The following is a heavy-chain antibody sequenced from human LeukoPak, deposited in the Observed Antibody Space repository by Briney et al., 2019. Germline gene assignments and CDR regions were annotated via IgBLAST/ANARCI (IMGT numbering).Heavy chain of an antibody. D-gene: IGHD3-10*01. V-gene: IGHV3-66*01. CDR1: GFTVSSNY. J-gene: IGHJ4*02. CDR3: ARELLDSGDY. Sequence: GGSLRLSCAASGFTVSSNYLSWVRQAPGKGLEWVSFIYRDGTTYYADSVKGRFTISRDNSKNTLYLQTNSLRADDTAVYYCARELLDSGDYWGQGTLVTVSS. CDR2: IYRDGTT.